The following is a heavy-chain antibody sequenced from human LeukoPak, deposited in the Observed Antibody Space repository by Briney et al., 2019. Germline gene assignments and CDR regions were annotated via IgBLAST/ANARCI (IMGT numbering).Heavy chain of an antibody. CDR1: GGSISSGGYY. CDR2: IYYSGST. Sequence: PSETLSLTCTVSGGSISSGGYYWSWLRQHPGKGLEWIGYIYYSGSTYYNPSLKSRVTISVDTSKNQFSLKLSSVTAADTAVYYCARGTLPRNHYYYYMDVWGKGTTVTVSS. D-gene: IGHD1-26*01. V-gene: IGHV4-31*03. J-gene: IGHJ6*03. CDR3: ARGTLPRNHYYYYMDV.